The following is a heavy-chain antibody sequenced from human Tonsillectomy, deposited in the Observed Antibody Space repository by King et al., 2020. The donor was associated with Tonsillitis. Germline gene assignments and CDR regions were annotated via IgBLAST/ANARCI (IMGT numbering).Heavy chain of an antibody. J-gene: IGHJ4*02. CDR2: IYYSVST. V-gene: IGHV4-61*01. Sequence: QLQESGPGLVKPSETLSLTCTVSGVSVSSGCYYWCWIRQPPGTGLEWIGDIYYSVSTNYNLSLKSRVPISVDTSKNEFSLKLSSVTAADTAVYYCARGGGRYFGVRYWGQGTLVTVSS. CDR1: GVSVSSGCYY. D-gene: IGHD1-26*01. CDR3: ARGGGRYFGVRY.